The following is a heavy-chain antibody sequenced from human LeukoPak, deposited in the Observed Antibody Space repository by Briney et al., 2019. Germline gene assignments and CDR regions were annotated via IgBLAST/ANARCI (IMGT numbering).Heavy chain of an antibody. CDR2: INPNSGNT. V-gene: IGHV1-8*03. Sequence: ASVKVSCKASGYTFTGYYMHWVRQAPGQGLEWMGWINPNSGNTGYAQKFQGRVTITRNTSISTAYMELSSLRSEDTAVYYCARVKLGSSGLIDYWGQGTLVTVSS. D-gene: IGHD6-19*01. CDR3: ARVKLGSSGLIDY. J-gene: IGHJ4*02. CDR1: GYTFTGYY.